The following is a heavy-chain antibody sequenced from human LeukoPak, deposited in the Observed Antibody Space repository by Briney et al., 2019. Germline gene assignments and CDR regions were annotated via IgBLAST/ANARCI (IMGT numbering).Heavy chain of an antibody. J-gene: IGHJ4*02. CDR3: ARMYLDPEWVLSFIDF. CDR2: ITAYNGNT. V-gene: IGHV1-18*01. CDR1: GYTFPSFG. D-gene: IGHD3-3*01. Sequence: ASVKVSCKTSGYTFPSFGITWIRQVPGQGLEWMGWITAYNGNTNYAQKFQDRVSMTTDSSTTTAYMELRGLRSDDTAVYYCARMYLDPEWVLSFIDFWGQGTLVTVTS.